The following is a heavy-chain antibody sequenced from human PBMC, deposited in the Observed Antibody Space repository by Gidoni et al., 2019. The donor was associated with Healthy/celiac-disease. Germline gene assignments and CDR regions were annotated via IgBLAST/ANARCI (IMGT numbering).Heavy chain of an antibody. CDR1: GFTFSSYG. V-gene: IGHV3-30*18. D-gene: IGHD6-13*01. Sequence: QVQLVESGGGVVQPGRSLRLYCAASGFTFSSYGMHWVRQAPGKGLEWVAVISYDGSNKYYADSVKGRFTISRDNSKNTLYLQMNSLRAEDTAVYYCAKDVGSGIAAAGTGPTIDYWGQGTLVTVSS. CDR2: ISYDGSNK. CDR3: AKDVGSGIAAAGTGPTIDY. J-gene: IGHJ4*02.